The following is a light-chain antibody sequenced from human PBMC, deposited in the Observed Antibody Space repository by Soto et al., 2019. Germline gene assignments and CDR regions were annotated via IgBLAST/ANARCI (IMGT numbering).Light chain of an antibody. Sequence: EIVMTQXPATLSVSPGERVSLSCRPSRSVSSNLAWYQHKPGQAPRLLIHGASTRAAGISARFSGSGSGTEFTLTISSLQSEDFAVYFCQQYDDWPRTFGQGTKVEIK. CDR2: GAS. V-gene: IGKV3-15*01. J-gene: IGKJ1*01. CDR1: RSVSSN. CDR3: QQYDDWPRT.